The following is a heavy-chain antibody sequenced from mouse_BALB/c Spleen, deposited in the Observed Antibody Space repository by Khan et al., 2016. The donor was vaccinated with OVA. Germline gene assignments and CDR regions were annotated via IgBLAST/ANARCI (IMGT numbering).Heavy chain of an antibody. CDR2: VSTGDSYT. CDR3: TRLAYYYDSEGFAY. D-gene: IGHD1-1*01. J-gene: IGHJ3*01. V-gene: IGHV5-6*01. CDR1: GFTFSTYG. Sequence: EVQLLETGGDLVKPGGSLKLSCAVSGFTFSTYGMSWVRQTPDKRLEWVATVSTGDSYTYYSDSVKGRFTISRDNAKNTLYLQMSGLKSEDTAMFYCTRLAYYYDSEGFAYWGQGTLVTVSA.